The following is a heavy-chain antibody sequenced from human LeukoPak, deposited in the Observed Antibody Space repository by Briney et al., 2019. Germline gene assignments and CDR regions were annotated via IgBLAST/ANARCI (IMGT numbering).Heavy chain of an antibody. D-gene: IGHD3-22*01. Sequence: PGGSLRLSCAASGFTFSSYSMNWVRQAPGKGLEWVSSISSSSSYIYYADSVKGRFTISRDNAKNSLYLQMNSLRAEDTSVYYCARDSAAGDSSGYYCEDAFGIWGQGTMVTVSS. CDR3: ARDSAAGDSSGYYCEDAFGI. CDR2: ISSSSSYI. CDR1: GFTFSSYS. J-gene: IGHJ3*02. V-gene: IGHV3-21*01.